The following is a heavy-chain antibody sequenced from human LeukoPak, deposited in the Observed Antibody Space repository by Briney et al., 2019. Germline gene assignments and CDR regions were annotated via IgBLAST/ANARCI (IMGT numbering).Heavy chain of an antibody. V-gene: IGHV4-61*02. CDR1: GGSISSGSYY. CDR2: VYSSGTT. CDR3: ARGLTYSATYNWFDP. Sequence: SETLSLTCSVSGGSISSGSYYWTWIRQPAGKGLEWIGRVYSSGTTNYNPSLKSRVTISVDTSQNQFSLRLTSLTAADTAVYYCARGLTYSATYNWFDPWGQGTLVAVSS. D-gene: IGHD1-26*01. J-gene: IGHJ5*02.